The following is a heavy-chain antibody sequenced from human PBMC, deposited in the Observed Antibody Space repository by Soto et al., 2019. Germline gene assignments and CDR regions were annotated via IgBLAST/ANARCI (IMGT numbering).Heavy chain of an antibody. Sequence: GGSLRLSCAASGFTFKVYALHWVRQAPGKGLEWVSVISFDGDKKYYADSVKGRFTISRDNFKNTLYLQMNNLKIEDAALYFCAREDDYGYPYFNYGLDVWGEGSTVTVSS. V-gene: IGHV3-30-3*01. CDR3: AREDDYGYPYFNYGLDV. CDR1: GFTFKVYA. D-gene: IGHD4-17*01. J-gene: IGHJ6*02. CDR2: ISFDGDKK.